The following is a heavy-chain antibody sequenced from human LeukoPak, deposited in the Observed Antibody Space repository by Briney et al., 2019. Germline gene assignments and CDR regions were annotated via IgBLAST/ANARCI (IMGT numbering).Heavy chain of an antibody. CDR3: ARHAAFAEYQSHLTHFDY. Sequence: SETLSLTCTVSGGSISSYYWSWIRQPPGKRLEWIGYIYHSGSTNYNSSLKSRVTISVDTSKNQFSLKLSSVTAADTAVYYCARHAAFAEYQSHLTHFDYWGQGTLVNVSS. CDR1: GGSISSYY. V-gene: IGHV4-59*08. D-gene: IGHD2-2*01. J-gene: IGHJ4*02. CDR2: IYHSGST.